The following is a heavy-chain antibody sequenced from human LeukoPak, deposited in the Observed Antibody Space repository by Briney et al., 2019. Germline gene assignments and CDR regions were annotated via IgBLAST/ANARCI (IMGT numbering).Heavy chain of an antibody. CDR2: IKSDGSEE. Sequence: PGGSLRLSCATSGFIFSSYWMCWVRQAPGKGLEWVANIKSDGSEEYYGDSVKGRFTISRDNAKNSLYLQMNSLRVEDTAVYYCARGDLWLGHWGQGSLFTVSS. D-gene: IGHD3-10*01. V-gene: IGHV3-7*01. CDR1: GFIFSSYW. J-gene: IGHJ4*02. CDR3: ARGDLWLGH.